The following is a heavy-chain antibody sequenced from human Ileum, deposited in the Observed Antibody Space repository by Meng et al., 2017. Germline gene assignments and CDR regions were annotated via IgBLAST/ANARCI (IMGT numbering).Heavy chain of an antibody. V-gene: IGHV1-2*06. CDR3: AIITGTTLGAFDI. Sequence: ASVKVSCKASGYTFTGYYMHWVRQAPGQGLEWMGRINPNSGGTNYAQKFQGRVTMTRDTSISTAYMDLSRLRSDDTAVYYCAIITGTTLGAFDIWGQGTMVTVAS. CDR1: GYTFTGYY. D-gene: IGHD1-20*01. J-gene: IGHJ3*02. CDR2: INPNSGGT.